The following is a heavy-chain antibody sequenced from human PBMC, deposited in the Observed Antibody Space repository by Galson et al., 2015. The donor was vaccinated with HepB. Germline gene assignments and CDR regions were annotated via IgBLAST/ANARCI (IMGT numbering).Heavy chain of an antibody. CDR2: ITGSGDTT. D-gene: IGHD6-19*01. CDR1: GFTFTSYA. CDR3: VKEATSGWYKPDY. Sequence: SLRLSCAVSGFTFTSYAMTWVRQAPGKGLEWVSTITGSGDTTYYADSVKGRFTVSRDNSKNTLYLQMNSLRAEDTAVHYCVKEATSGWYKPDYWGQGTLVTVSS. V-gene: IGHV3-23*01. J-gene: IGHJ4*02.